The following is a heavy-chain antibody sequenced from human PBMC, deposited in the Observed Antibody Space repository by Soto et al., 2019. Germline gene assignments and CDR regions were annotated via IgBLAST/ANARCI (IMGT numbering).Heavy chain of an antibody. CDR3: ARGTAAGNDY. D-gene: IGHD6-13*01. Sequence: GGSLGLSCAASGFSFSSYCMHWVRQAPGKGLVWVSRINSDGSSTSYADSVKGRFTISRDNAKNTLYLQMNSLRAEDTAVYYCARGTAAGNDYWGQGTLVTVSS. CDR1: GFSFSSYC. V-gene: IGHV3-74*01. J-gene: IGHJ4*02. CDR2: INSDGSST.